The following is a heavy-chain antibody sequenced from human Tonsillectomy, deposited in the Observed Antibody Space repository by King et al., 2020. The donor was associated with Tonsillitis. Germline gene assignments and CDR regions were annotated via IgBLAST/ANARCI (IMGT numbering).Heavy chain of an antibody. CDR1: GFSLNTDAVG. CDR3: VHATYYDFWSGYPILDY. D-gene: IGHD3-3*01. Sequence: TLKESGPALVKPTQTLTLTCTFSGFSLNTDAVGVGWIRQPPGKALEWLVLIYWNDDKRYSPSLKRRLTITKDTSRNQVVLIMTMMDPVDTATYYCVHATYYDFWSGYPILDYWGQGTLVTVSS. V-gene: IGHV2-5*01. CDR2: IYWNDDK. J-gene: IGHJ4*02.